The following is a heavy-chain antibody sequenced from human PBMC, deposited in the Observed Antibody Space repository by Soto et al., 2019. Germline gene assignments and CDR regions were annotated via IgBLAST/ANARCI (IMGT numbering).Heavy chain of an antibody. J-gene: IGHJ4*02. CDR2: IKQDGSEE. V-gene: IGHV3-7*01. Sequence: GGSLRLSCAASGFTIGDYWMSGVRQAPGKGLEWVANIKQDGSEEYYVDSVKGRFTISRDSAKNSLYLQMNSLRGEDTAVYYCARTIVVVVPDNFDHWGQGTLVTVSS. CDR1: GFTIGDYW. D-gene: IGHD3-22*01. CDR3: ARTIVVVVPDNFDH.